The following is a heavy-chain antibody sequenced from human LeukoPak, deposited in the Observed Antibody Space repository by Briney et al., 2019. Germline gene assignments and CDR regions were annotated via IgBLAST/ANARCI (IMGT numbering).Heavy chain of an antibody. J-gene: IGHJ5*02. D-gene: IGHD6-13*01. V-gene: IGHV1-2*06. CDR2: INPNSGGT. Sequence: VASVKVSCKASGYTFTDYYMHWVRQAPGQGLEWMGRINPNSGGTKYAQKFQGRVTMTRDTSISTAYMELNRLTSDDTAVYYCAKCGDFIAASYNWFDPWGQGTLVTVSS. CDR1: GYTFTDYY. CDR3: AKCGDFIAASYNWFDP.